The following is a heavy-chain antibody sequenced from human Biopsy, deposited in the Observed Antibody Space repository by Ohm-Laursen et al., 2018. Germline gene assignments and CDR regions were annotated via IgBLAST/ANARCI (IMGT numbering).Heavy chain of an antibody. Sequence: SLTLSCSATGFSFSSSGIYWVRQAPAPGKEWVAVLCHDETNKYFADSVKARFTISRDNSFNTLYLQMNSPRAEDTAMYYCARPTNARAGGAPFDIWGQGTMVTVSS. J-gene: IGHJ3*02. V-gene: IGHV3-33*01. CDR3: ARPTNARAGGAPFDI. CDR2: LCHDETNK. CDR1: GFSFSSSG. D-gene: IGHD1-1*01.